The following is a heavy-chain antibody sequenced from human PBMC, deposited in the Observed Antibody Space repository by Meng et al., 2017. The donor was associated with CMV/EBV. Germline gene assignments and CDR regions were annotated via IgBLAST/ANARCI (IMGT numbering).Heavy chain of an antibody. Sequence: DSGFTFDDYTMHWVRQAPGKGLEWVSLISWDGGSTYYADSVKGRFTISRDNSKNSLYLQMNSLRTEDTALYYCAKGTSSWYGGGDYWGQGTLVTVSS. CDR2: ISWDGGST. J-gene: IGHJ4*02. CDR1: GFTFDDYT. CDR3: AKGTSSWYGGGDY. D-gene: IGHD6-13*01. V-gene: IGHV3-43*01.